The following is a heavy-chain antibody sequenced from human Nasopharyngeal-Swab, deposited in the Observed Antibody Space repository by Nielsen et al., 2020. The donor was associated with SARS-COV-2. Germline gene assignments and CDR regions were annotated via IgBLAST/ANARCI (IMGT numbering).Heavy chain of an antibody. CDR2: ISGSGGST. J-gene: IGHJ6*02. V-gene: IGHV3-23*01. CDR3: AKDLSYYYDSSGGGMDV. Sequence: GGSLRLSCAASGFTFNNYWMTWVRQAPGKGLEWVSAISGSGGSTYYADSVKGRFTISRDNSKNTLYLQMNSLRAEDTAVYYCAKDLSYYYDSSGGGMDVWGQGTTVTVSS. CDR1: GFTFNNYW. D-gene: IGHD3-22*01.